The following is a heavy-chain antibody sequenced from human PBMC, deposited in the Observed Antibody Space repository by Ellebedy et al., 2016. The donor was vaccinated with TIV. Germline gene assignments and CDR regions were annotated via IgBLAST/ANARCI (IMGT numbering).Heavy chain of an antibody. V-gene: IGHV1-8*01. CDR1: GYTFTTYD. Sequence: ASVKVSXXASGYTFTTYDINWVRQATGQGLEWMGWMNPNNGHTGYAQKLQGRVTMTTDTSTSTAYMELRSLRSDDTAVYYCARGSKWFDPWGQGTLVTVSS. CDR2: MNPNNGHT. J-gene: IGHJ5*02. CDR3: ARGSKWFDP.